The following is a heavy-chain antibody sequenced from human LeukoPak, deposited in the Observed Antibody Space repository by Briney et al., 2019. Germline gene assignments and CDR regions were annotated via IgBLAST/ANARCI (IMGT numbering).Heavy chain of an antibody. CDR2: IIPIFGTA. CDR3: ARETDRYDSSGYYSY. D-gene: IGHD3-22*01. Sequence: SVKVSCKASGGTFSSYAISWVRQAPGQGLEWMGRIIPIFGTANYAQKFQGRVTITTDESTSTAYMELSSLRSEDTAVYYRARETDRYDSSGYYSYWGQGTLVTVSS. J-gene: IGHJ4*02. CDR1: GGTFSSYA. V-gene: IGHV1-69*05.